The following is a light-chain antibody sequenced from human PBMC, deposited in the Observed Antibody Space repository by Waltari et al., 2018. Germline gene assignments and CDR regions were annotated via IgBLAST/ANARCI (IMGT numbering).Light chain of an antibody. CDR3: QQYDIPPRT. Sequence: EVVLTQSPGTLSLSPGERATLSCRASLSIRINYLAWYQQKPGQAPRLLIYAASTRATGIPDRFSGSGSGTDFTLTISRLEPEDFAVYYCQQYDIPPRTFGQGTKVEVK. CDR2: AAS. CDR1: LSIRINY. V-gene: IGKV3-20*01. J-gene: IGKJ1*01.